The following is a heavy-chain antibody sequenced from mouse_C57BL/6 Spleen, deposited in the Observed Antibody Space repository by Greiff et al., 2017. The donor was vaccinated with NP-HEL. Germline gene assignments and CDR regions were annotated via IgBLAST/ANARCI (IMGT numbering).Heavy chain of an antibody. CDR1: GYTFTDYN. D-gene: IGHD1-1*01. Sequence: EVQVVESGPELVKPGASVKIPCKASGYTFTDYNMDWVKQSHGKSLEWIGDINPNNGGTIYNQKFKGEATLTVAKSSSTAYMELRSLTSEDTAVYYCARSDYYGSSYRYFDVWGTGTTVTVSS. J-gene: IGHJ1*03. V-gene: IGHV1-18*01. CDR2: INPNNGGT. CDR3: ARSDYYGSSYRYFDV.